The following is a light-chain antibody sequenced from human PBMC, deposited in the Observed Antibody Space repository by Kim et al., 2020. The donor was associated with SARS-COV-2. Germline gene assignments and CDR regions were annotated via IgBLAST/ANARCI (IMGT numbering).Light chain of an antibody. CDR3: QTWDSSTVV. J-gene: IGLJ3*02. CDR1: KLEEKF. Sequence: SPGQAASITCSGDKLEEKFASWFQQKPGQSPVLVIYEDTKRPSGIPERISGSTSGNTATLTISGTQAMDEADYYCQTWDSSTVVFGGGTQLTVL. V-gene: IGLV3-1*01. CDR2: EDT.